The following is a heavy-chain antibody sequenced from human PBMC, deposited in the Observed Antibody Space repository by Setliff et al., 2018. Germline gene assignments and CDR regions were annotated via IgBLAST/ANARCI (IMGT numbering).Heavy chain of an antibody. CDR3: ARVGTGSLLDYWGDYYMDV. CDR1: GYTFNNYA. D-gene: IGHD4-17*01. CDR2: INTDTGNP. J-gene: IGHJ6*03. V-gene: IGHV7-4-1*02. Sequence: GASVKVSCKASGYTFNNYAINWVRQAPGQGLEWMGWINTDTGNPTSAQGFTGRFVFSLDTSVSTAYLQISSLKAEDTALYYCARVGTGSLLDYWGDYYMDVWGKGTTVTVSS.